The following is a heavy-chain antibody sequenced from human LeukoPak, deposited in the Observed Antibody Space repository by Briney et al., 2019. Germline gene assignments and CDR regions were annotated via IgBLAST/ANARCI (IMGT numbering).Heavy chain of an antibody. J-gene: IGHJ4*02. D-gene: IGHD3-3*01. Sequence: PSETLSLTCTVSGGPTSSRNYYWAWIRQPPGKGLEWMGSIFYSGTTPYNPSLKSRVTISVDTSKNSYFLNLSSVTPADTALYYHYRHATLYDIWSAQFYFDYWGQGTLVAVSS. CDR3: YRHATLYDIWSAQFYFDY. CDR1: GGPTSSRNYY. CDR2: IFYSGTT. V-gene: IGHV4-39*01.